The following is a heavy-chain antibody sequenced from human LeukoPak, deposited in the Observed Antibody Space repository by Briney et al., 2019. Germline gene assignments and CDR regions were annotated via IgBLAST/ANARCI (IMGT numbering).Heavy chain of an antibody. Sequence: ASVKVSCKASGYTFTGYYMHWVRQAPGQGLEWMGLINPNSGGTNYAQKFQGRVTMTRDTSISTAYMELSRLRSDDTAVYDCAREPGYSSPEGFDYWGQGTMVTVSS. J-gene: IGHJ4*02. V-gene: IGHV1-2*02. CDR3: AREPGYSSPEGFDY. CDR1: GYTFTGYY. D-gene: IGHD6-13*01. CDR2: INPNSGGT.